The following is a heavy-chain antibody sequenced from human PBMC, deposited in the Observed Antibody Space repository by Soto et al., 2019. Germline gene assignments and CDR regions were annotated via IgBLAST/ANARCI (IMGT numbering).Heavy chain of an antibody. CDR3: ARDRDSSGYYYGYRAFDI. CDR1: GGTFSSYA. D-gene: IGHD3-22*01. CDR2: IIPIFGTA. V-gene: IGHV1-69*05. J-gene: IGHJ3*02. Sequence: SVKVSCKASGGTFSSYAISWVRQAPGQGLEWMGGIIPIFGTANYAQKLQGRATMTTDTSTSTAYMELRSLRSDDTAVYYCARDRDSSGYYYGYRAFDIWGQGTMVTVS.